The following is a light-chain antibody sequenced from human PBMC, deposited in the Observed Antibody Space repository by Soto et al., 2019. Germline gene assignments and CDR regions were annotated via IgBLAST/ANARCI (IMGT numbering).Light chain of an antibody. V-gene: IGKV1-39*01. CDR1: QTIGKY. Sequence: DIQMTQSPSSLSATVGDRVTITCRASQTIGKYLNCYQQQPGKVPKLLIYDASYLQSGVPSRFSGSESGTDFTLNISDLRPEDFATYYCQQSFSIPFTFGPGTKVDIK. J-gene: IGKJ3*01. CDR3: QQSFSIPFT. CDR2: DAS.